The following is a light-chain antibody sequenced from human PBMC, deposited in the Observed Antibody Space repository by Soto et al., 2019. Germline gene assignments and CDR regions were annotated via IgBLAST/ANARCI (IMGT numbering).Light chain of an antibody. CDR2: GAS. J-gene: IGKJ2*01. V-gene: IGKV3-15*01. CDR3: QLHYNWLFT. CDR1: ESIYFN. Sequence: EIVVTQSPATLSVSPGERATLSCRANESIYFNLAWYQQRPGQAPRLLIYGASTRATGIPARFTGSGSGTDFTLTISSLQSEDFGVYYCQLHYNWLFTCGQGTKLEIK.